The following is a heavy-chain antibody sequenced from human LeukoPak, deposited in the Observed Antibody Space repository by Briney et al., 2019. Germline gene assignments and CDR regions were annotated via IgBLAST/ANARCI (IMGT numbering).Heavy chain of an antibody. CDR3: ARHQLLGPCFKGVCSDAFDI. J-gene: IGHJ3*02. D-gene: IGHD2-8*01. CDR1: GYRFTSYW. CDR2: IDPSDSYT. V-gene: IGHV5-10-1*01. Sequence: GESLRISCKGSGYRFTSYWISWVRQMPGKGLEWMGRIDPSDSYTNYSPSFQGHLTISADKSISTAYLQWSSLKASDTAMYYCARHQLLGPCFKGVCSDAFDIWGQGTMVTISS.